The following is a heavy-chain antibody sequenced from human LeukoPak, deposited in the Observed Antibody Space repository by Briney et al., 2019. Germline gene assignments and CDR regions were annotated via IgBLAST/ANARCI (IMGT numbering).Heavy chain of an antibody. D-gene: IGHD2-2*01. CDR2: IKQDGSEK. Sequence: GGSLRLSCAASGFTFSSYWMSWVRQAPGKGPEWVANIKQDGSEKYYADSVKGRFTISRDNAKNSLYLQMNSLRAEDTAVYYRARDWDCDSTNCYGALGYWGQGTLVTVSS. CDR1: GFTFSSYW. J-gene: IGHJ4*02. CDR3: ARDWDCDSTNCYGALGY. V-gene: IGHV3-7*01.